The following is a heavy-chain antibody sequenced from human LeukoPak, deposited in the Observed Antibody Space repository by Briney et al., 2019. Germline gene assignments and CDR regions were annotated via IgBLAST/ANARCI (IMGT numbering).Heavy chain of an antibody. CDR2: IKQDGSEK. J-gene: IGHJ6*03. Sequence: GGSLRLSCAASGFTFSSYWMSWVRQAPGKGLEWVANIKQDGSEKYYVDSVKGRFTISRDNAKNSLYLQMNSLRAEDTAVYYCARGPWGSYSSSPNYYYYMDVWGKGTTVTVSS. D-gene: IGHD6-13*01. V-gene: IGHV3-7*01. CDR3: ARGPWGSYSSSPNYYYYMDV. CDR1: GFTFSSYW.